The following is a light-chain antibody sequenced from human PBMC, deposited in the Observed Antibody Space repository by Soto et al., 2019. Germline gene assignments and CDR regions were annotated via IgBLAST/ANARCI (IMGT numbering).Light chain of an antibody. V-gene: IGKV4-1*01. J-gene: IGKJ1*01. Sequence: DIVMTQSPDSLAVSLGERATIDCKSSQSVLYSSNNKNYLAWYQQKPGQPPKLLIYWASTRESGVPDRFSGSGSGTDFTLTISNLQAEDVAVYYCQQYYSTPTWTFGQGTKVDSK. CDR2: WAS. CDR1: QSVLYSSNNKNY. CDR3: QQYYSTPTWT.